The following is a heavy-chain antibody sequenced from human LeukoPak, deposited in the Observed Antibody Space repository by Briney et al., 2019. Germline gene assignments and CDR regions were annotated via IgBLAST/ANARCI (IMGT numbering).Heavy chain of an antibody. V-gene: IGHV6-1*01. CDR3: ARGDSSGWPYFDY. Sequence: SQTLSLTCALSGDSVSSNSAAWNWIRPSPSRGLEWLGRTYYRSRWYNDYAVSVKSRITINPDTSKNQFSLQLNSVSPEDTAVYYCARGDSSGWPYFDYWGQGTLVTVSS. D-gene: IGHD6-19*01. CDR2: TYYRSRWYN. CDR1: GDSVSSNSAA. J-gene: IGHJ4*02.